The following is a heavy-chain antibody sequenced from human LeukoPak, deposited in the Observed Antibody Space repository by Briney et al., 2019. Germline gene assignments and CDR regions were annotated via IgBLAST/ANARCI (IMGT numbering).Heavy chain of an antibody. Sequence: GASVKVSCKTSGYTFSRHGTTWVRQAPGQGLEWMGWVSGYNGNTNYAQSVQGRVTMTTDTSTNTAYMELRSLRSDDTAVYYCAKDIHPGLDSGASCCFDYWGQGTPVTVSS. J-gene: IGHJ4*02. CDR3: AKDIHPGLDSGASCCFDY. D-gene: IGHD3-22*01. V-gene: IGHV1-18*01. CDR2: VSGYNGNT. CDR1: GYTFSRHG.